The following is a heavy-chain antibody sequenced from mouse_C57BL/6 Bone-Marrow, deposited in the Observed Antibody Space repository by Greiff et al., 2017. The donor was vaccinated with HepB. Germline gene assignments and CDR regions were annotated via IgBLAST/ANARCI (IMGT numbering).Heavy chain of an antibody. CDR3: ARVYGYDGSYYFDY. V-gene: IGHV3-6*01. J-gene: IGHJ2*01. CDR2: ISYDGST. Sequence: EVKLLESGPGLVKPSQSLSLTCSVTGYSITSGYYWNWIRQFPGNKLEWMGYISYDGSTNYNPSLKNRNSITRDTSKNQFFLKLNSVTTEDTATYYCARVYGYDGSYYFDYWGQGTTLTVSS. D-gene: IGHD2-2*01. CDR1: GYSITSGYY.